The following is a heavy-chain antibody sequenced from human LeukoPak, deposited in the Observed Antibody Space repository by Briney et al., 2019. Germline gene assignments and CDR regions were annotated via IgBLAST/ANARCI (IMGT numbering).Heavy chain of an antibody. CDR3: AGHQVAATHNDTFDI. V-gene: IGHV5-51*01. D-gene: IGHD2-15*01. CDR1: GYSFTSHW. Sequence: GESLKISFEGSGYSFTSHWIGWVRQMPGKGLEWMGVIYPGDSDTRYSPSFQGQVTISADKSISTAYLQWSGLKASDTAMYYCAGHQVAATHNDTFDIWGQGTMVTVSS. J-gene: IGHJ3*02. CDR2: IYPGDSDT.